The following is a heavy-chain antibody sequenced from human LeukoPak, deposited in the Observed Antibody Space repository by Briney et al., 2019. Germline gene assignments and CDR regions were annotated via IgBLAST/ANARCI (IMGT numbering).Heavy chain of an antibody. D-gene: IGHD3-10*01. CDR2: ISSSRSYI. V-gene: IGHV3-21*01. Sequence: GGSLRLSCAASGFTFNSYSMNWVRQAPGKGLEWVSSISSSRSYIYYADSVKGRFTISRDNAKDSLYLQMNSLRAEDTAVYYCARDHGFRDHTFEIWGQGTMVTVSS. J-gene: IGHJ3*02. CDR3: ARDHGFRDHTFEI. CDR1: GFTFNSYS.